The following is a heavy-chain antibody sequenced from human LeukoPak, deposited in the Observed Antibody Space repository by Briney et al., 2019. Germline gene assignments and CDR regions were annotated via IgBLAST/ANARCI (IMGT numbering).Heavy chain of an antibody. CDR2: IKQDGSEK. J-gene: IGHJ4*02. V-gene: IGHV3-7*01. CDR1: GFTFSGYW. CDR3: ARGYYGSGSKWDYYFDY. Sequence: LPGGSLRLSCAASGFTFSGYWMSWVRQAPGKGLEWVANIKQDGSEKYYVDSVKGRFTISRDNAKNSLYLQMNSLRAEDTAVYYCARGYYGSGSKWDYYFDYWGQGTLVTVSS. D-gene: IGHD3-10*01.